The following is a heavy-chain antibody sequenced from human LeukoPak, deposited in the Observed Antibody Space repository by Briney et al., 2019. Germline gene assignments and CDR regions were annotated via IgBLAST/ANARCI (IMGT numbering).Heavy chain of an antibody. CDR3: ARDNSVGDTAWWFDP. CDR2: IIPMFGST. J-gene: IGHJ5*02. D-gene: IGHD1-26*01. V-gene: IGHV1-69*05. CDR1: GGSFTNCP. Sequence: ASVKVSCKASGGSFTNCPFHWVRQAPGQGLEWMGGIIPMFGSTDYAQKFQGRLSLTRDMSTSTDYMELSSLRSEDTAVYYCARDNSVGDTAWWFDPWGQGTLVTVSS.